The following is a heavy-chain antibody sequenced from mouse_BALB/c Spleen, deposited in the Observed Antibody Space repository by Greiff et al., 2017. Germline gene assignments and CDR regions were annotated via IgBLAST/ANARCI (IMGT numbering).Heavy chain of an antibody. V-gene: IGHV14-4*02. CDR1: GFNIKDYY. Sequence: EVQLQQSGAELVRSGASVKLSCTASGFNIKDYYMHWVKQRPEQGLEWIGWIDPENGDTEYAPKFQGKATMTADTSSNTAYLQLSSLTSEDTAVYYCNARATASSFDYWGQGTTLTVSS. CDR3: NARATASSFDY. J-gene: IGHJ2*01. CDR2: IDPENGDT. D-gene: IGHD1-2*01.